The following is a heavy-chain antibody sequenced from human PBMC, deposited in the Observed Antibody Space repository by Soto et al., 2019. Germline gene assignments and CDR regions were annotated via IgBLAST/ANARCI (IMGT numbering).Heavy chain of an antibody. CDR2: ISAYNGNT. CDR3: ARDVPGGGYDFWIGYPLVYYYYGLDV. V-gene: IGHV1-18*01. Sequence: GASVKVSCKASGYTFTSYDINWVRQATGQGLEWMGWISAYNGNTNYAQKLQGRVTMTTDTSTSTAYMELRSLRSDDTAVYYCARDVPGGGYDFWIGYPLVYYYYGLDVWGQGTTVTVSS. CDR1: GYTFTSYD. D-gene: IGHD3-3*01. J-gene: IGHJ6*02.